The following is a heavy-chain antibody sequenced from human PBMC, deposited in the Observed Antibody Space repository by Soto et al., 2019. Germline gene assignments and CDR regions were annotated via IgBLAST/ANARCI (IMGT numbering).Heavy chain of an antibody. CDR1: GFTFSSYA. D-gene: IGHD4-17*01. V-gene: IGHV3-23*01. CDR2: IGSGGST. CDR3: AKDLGSPTVVTPELEFDY. J-gene: IGHJ4*02. Sequence: QPGGSLRLSCAASGFTFSSYAMTWVRQAPGKGLEWVSAIGSGGSTYYADSVKGRFTISRDNSRNTLYLQMNSLRADDTAVYYCAKDLGSPTVVTPELEFDYWGQGTLVTVPQ.